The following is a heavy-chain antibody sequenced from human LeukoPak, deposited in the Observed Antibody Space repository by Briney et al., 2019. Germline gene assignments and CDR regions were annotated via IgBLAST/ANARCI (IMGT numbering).Heavy chain of an antibody. CDR3: ARSRMGVTTGYYFDY. Sequence: QPGGSLRLSCAASGFTVSSNYMSWVRQAPGKGLEWVSVIYSGGSTYYADSVKGRFTISRDNSKNTLYLQTNSLRAEDTAVYYCARSRMGVTTGYYFDYWGQGTLVTVSS. V-gene: IGHV3-66*01. J-gene: IGHJ4*02. CDR1: GFTVSSNY. CDR2: IYSGGST. D-gene: IGHD4-17*01.